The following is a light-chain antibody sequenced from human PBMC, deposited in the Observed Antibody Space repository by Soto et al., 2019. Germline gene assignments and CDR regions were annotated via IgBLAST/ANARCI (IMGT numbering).Light chain of an antibody. V-gene: IGLV2-11*01. J-gene: IGLJ2*01. CDR3: CSYAGNYTF. CDR2: DVT. Sequence: QSVLTQPRSVSGSPGQSVTISCTGTSNDVGGYDYVSWYQQYPGKAPTYILYDVTKRPSGVPDRFSGSKSGNTASLTISGLQADDEADYYCCSYAGNYTFFGGGTKVIVL. CDR1: SNDVGGYDY.